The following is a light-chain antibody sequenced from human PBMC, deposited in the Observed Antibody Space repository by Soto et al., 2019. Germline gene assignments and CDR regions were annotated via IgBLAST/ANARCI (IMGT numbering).Light chain of an antibody. J-gene: IGKJ3*01. CDR3: QQYNSSPFT. V-gene: IGKV1-5*03. Sequence: DIQMTQSPSTLSASVGDRVTITCRASQSISSWLAWYQQKPGKAPKLLIYKASSSESGVPSRFSGSGSGTEFTLTISSLQPDDFATYYCQQYNSSPFTFGPGTKVDIK. CDR1: QSISSW. CDR2: KAS.